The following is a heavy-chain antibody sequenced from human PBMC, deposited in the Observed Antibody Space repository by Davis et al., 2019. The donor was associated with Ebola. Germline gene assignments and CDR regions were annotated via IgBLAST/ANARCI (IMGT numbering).Heavy chain of an antibody. J-gene: IGHJ5*01. CDR2: IYYSGST. Sequence: SETLSLTCTVSGGSISSYYWSWIRQPPGKGLEWIGYIYYSGSTNYNPSLKSRLTISLDRSKNHVSLRLTSVTAADTAMYYCARSPDYSDILTGFFDFWGQGALVTVSS. V-gene: IGHV4-59*12. CDR1: GGSISSYY. D-gene: IGHD3-9*01. CDR3: ARSPDYSDILTGFFDF.